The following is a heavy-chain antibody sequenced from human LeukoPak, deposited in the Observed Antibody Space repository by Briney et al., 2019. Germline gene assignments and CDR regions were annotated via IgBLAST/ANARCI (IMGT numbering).Heavy chain of an antibody. J-gene: IGHJ4*02. V-gene: IGHV4-59*08. Sequence: SSETLSLTCTVSGGSISSYYWSWIRQPPGKGLEWIGYIYYSGSTNYNPSLKSRVTISVDTSKNQFSLKLSSVTAADTAVYYCARGSEDYDSSGYYSFWVDYWGQGTLVTVSS. D-gene: IGHD3-22*01. CDR1: GGSISSYY. CDR3: ARGSEDYDSSGYYSFWVDY. CDR2: IYYSGST.